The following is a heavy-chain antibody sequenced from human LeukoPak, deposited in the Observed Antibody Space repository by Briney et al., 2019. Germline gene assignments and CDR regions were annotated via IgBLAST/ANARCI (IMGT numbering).Heavy chain of an antibody. CDR2: IKQDGSEN. Sequence: GGSLRLSCEASGFTFGDYWMTWVRQAPGKGLEGVANIKQDGSENHYGDSVKGRFTISRDNAKNSLYLQMNSLRAEDTAVYYCATYWRHFDWLLLDMWGLGTMVTVSS. CDR1: GFTFGDYW. V-gene: IGHV3-7*05. J-gene: IGHJ3*02. D-gene: IGHD3-9*01. CDR3: ATYWRHFDWLLLDM.